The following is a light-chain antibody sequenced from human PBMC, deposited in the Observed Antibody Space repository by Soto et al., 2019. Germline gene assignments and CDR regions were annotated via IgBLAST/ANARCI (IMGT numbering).Light chain of an antibody. CDR1: QSVSTSY. CDR3: QQYGNLPLT. J-gene: IGKJ4*01. Sequence: EFVLTQSPGTLSLSPGERATLSCRASQSVSTSYVAWYQQKFGQAPRLLIYDAFSRATGIPDRFSASGSGTDFTLTISRLEPEDFAVYYCQQYGNLPLTFGGGTKVDIK. V-gene: IGKV3-20*01. CDR2: DAF.